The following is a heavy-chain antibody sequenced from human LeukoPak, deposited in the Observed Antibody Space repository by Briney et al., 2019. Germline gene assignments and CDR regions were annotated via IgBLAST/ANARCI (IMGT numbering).Heavy chain of an antibody. J-gene: IGHJ4*02. CDR2: ISGNSTYI. Sequence: GGSLRLSCAASGFTFSSYSMDWVRQAPGKGLEWVSYISGNSTYIFYADSVKGRFTISRDNAKKSLYLQLNSLRAEDTAFYYCVRDWSSWGQGTLVTVSS. CDR1: GFTFSSYS. D-gene: IGHD1-26*01. V-gene: IGHV3-21*05. CDR3: VRDWSS.